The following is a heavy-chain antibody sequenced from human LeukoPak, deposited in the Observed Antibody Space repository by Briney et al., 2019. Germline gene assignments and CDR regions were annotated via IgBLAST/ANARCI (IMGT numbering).Heavy chain of an antibody. J-gene: IGHJ4*02. V-gene: IGHV1-69*04. CDR3: AGDGFTVAAPTAY. CDR2: IMPILSVT. CDR1: GGTFSSYA. Sequence: SVKLSCTASGGTFSSYAVTWVRQAPGQGLEWMGRIMPILSVTKYAQKFRGRVTITADKSTSNAYMELSSLTSEDTAVYYCAGDGFTVAAPTAYWGQGTLVTVSS. D-gene: IGHD6-6*01.